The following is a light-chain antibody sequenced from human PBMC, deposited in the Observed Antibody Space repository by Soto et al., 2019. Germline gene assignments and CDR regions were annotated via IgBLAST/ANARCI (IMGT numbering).Light chain of an antibody. Sequence: IVMTQSPDSLAVSLGDRATINCKSSQSVLYSSNNKNYLAWYQQKPGQPPKLLIYWASIRESGVPDRFSGSGSGTDFTLTISSLQAGDVAVYYCQQYYSTPPTFGPGTKVDIK. CDR1: QSVLYSSNNKNY. CDR3: QQYYSTPPT. J-gene: IGKJ3*01. V-gene: IGKV4-1*01. CDR2: WAS.